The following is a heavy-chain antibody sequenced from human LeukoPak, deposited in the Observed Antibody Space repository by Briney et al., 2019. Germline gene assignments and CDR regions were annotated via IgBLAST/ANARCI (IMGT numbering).Heavy chain of an antibody. CDR3: ARGATGNWFDP. D-gene: IGHD1-26*01. J-gene: IGHJ5*02. CDR2: ISYDGSNK. Sequence: PGGSLRLSCAGSGFTFSSYAMHWVRQAPGKGLEWVALISYDGSNKYYADSVKGRFTISRDNAKNSLYLRMNSLRAEDTAVYYCARGATGNWFDPWGQGTLVTVSS. CDR1: GFTFSSYA. V-gene: IGHV3-30*04.